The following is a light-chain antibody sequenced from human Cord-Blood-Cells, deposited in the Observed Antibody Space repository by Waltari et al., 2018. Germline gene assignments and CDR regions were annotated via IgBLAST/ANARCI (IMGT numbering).Light chain of an antibody. J-gene: IGKJ2*01. V-gene: IGKV4-1*01. CDR1: QSVLYSSNNKNY. Sequence: DSVMTQSPDSLAVSLGERATIHCKSSQSVLYSSNNKNYLAWYQQKPGQPPKLLIYWASTRASVVPDRCSGSASGTDFPLTISILQDEDVAVYYCQQYYSTPYTFGQGTKLEIK. CDR3: QQYYSTPYT. CDR2: WAS.